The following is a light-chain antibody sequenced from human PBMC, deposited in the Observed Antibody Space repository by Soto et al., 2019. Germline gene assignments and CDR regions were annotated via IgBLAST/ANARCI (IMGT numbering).Light chain of an antibody. J-gene: IGKJ1*01. Sequence: GWPQNTGTLSLSPGERATLSCRASQSVSSSYLAWYQQKPGQAPRLLIYGASSRATGIPDRFSGSGSGTDFTLTISRLEPEDFAVYYCQQYGISPPTFCQRTK. CDR1: QSVSSSY. V-gene: IGKV3-20*01. CDR3: QQYGISPPT. CDR2: GAS.